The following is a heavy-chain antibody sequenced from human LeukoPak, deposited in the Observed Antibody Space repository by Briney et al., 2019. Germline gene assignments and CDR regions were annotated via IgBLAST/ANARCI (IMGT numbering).Heavy chain of an antibody. Sequence: PGGSLRLSCAASGFTFSTYWMHWVRQAPGKGLVWVSHIKTDGSSTTYADSVKGRFTISRKNAKNTLYLQMNSLRAEDTAVYYCARDRGYTQDYWGQGTLVTVSS. CDR1: GFTFSTYW. V-gene: IGHV3-74*01. J-gene: IGHJ4*02. CDR2: IKTDGSST. CDR3: ARDRGYTQDY. D-gene: IGHD5-12*01.